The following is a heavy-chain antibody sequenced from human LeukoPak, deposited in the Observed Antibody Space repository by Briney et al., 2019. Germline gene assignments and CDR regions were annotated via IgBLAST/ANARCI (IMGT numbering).Heavy chain of an antibody. Sequence: PSQTLSLTCTVSGGSVNSGGYYWSWIRQHPGNGLEYIGYISYSGSTYYNPSLNSRVTISLDTSQNQFSLKLSSVTAADTALYYCARVDDSSLCFDYWGQGTLVTVSS. V-gene: IGHV4-31*03. D-gene: IGHD3-22*01. CDR3: ARVDDSSLCFDY. CDR2: ISYSGST. J-gene: IGHJ4*02. CDR1: GGSVNSGGYY.